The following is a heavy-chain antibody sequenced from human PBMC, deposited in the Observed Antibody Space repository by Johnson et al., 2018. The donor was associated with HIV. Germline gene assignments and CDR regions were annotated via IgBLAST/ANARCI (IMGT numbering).Heavy chain of an antibody. V-gene: IGHV3-30-3*01. CDR3: AKDLISGSYLHAFDI. CDR1: GFTFSSYA. Sequence: VQLVESGGGLVQPGRSLRLSCAASGFTFSSYAMHWVRQAPGKGLEWVAVISYDGSNKYYADSVKGRFTISRDNSKNTLYLQMNSLRAEDTAVYYCAKDLISGSYLHAFDIWGQGTMVTVSS. D-gene: IGHD1-26*01. CDR2: ISYDGSNK. J-gene: IGHJ3*02.